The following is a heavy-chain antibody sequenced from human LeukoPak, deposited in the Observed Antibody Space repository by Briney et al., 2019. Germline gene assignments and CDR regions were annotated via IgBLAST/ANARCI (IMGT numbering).Heavy chain of an antibody. Sequence: GGSLRLSCAVSGVTVSSNHMSWVRQAPGKGLEWVSAIYSGGGTYYADSVKGRFTISRDNSKNTLYLQMNSLRAEDTAVYYCARNYYDSSAYYYFDYWGQGTLVTVSS. CDR1: GVTVSSNH. CDR3: ARNYYDSSAYYYFDY. D-gene: IGHD3-22*01. J-gene: IGHJ4*02. V-gene: IGHV3-66*01. CDR2: IYSGGGT.